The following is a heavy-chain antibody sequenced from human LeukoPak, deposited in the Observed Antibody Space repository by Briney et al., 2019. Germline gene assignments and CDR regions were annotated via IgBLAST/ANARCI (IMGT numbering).Heavy chain of an antibody. V-gene: IGHV3-66*02. CDR2: IYSGGST. CDR3: ARVVGYCSSTSCYYYYYYYMDV. Sequence: GGSLRLSCAASGFTVSSNYMSWVRQAPGKGLESVSVIYSGGSTYYADSVKGRFTISRDNSKNTLYLQMNSLRAEDTAVYYCARVVGYCSSTSCYYYYYYYMDVWGKGTTVTVSS. D-gene: IGHD2-2*01. J-gene: IGHJ6*03. CDR1: GFTVSSNY.